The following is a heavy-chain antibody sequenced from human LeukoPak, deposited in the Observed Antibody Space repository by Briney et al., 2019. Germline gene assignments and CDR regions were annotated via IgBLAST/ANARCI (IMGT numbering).Heavy chain of an antibody. CDR3: ARDPGRHYFDY. V-gene: IGHV3-23*01. J-gene: IGHJ4*02. CDR2: ISGSGIST. CDR1: GFTFSSYA. Sequence: GGSLRLSCAASGFTFSSYAKKWVRQAPGKGLEWVSGISGSGISTYYADSVKGRFTVSRDNSKNTLYLQMNGLRAEDTAVYFCARDPGRHYFDYWGQGTLVTVSS.